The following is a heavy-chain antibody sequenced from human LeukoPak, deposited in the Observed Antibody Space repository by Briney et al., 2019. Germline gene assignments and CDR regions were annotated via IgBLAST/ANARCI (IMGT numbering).Heavy chain of an antibody. D-gene: IGHD3-10*01. Sequence: ETLSLTCAVYGGSFSGYYWSWIRQPPGKGLEWVSAISGSGGSTYYADSVKGRFTISRDNSKNTLYLQMNSLRAEDTAVYYCAKEQFGEKAFDIWGQGTMVTVSS. CDR3: AKEQFGEKAFDI. J-gene: IGHJ3*02. V-gene: IGHV3-23*01. CDR1: GGSFSGYY. CDR2: ISGSGGST.